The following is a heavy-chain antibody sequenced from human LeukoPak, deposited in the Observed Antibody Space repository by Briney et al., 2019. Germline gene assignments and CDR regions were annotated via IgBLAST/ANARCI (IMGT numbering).Heavy chain of an antibody. Sequence: SVKVSCKASGGTFSSYAISWVRQAPGQGLEWMGRIIPIFGIANYAQKFQGRVTITADKSTSTAYMELSSLRSEDTAVYYCAIDLKTIFGVVIPYFDYWGQGTLVTVSS. CDR1: GGTFSSYA. CDR2: IIPIFGIA. V-gene: IGHV1-69*04. CDR3: AIDLKTIFGVVIPYFDY. J-gene: IGHJ4*02. D-gene: IGHD3-3*01.